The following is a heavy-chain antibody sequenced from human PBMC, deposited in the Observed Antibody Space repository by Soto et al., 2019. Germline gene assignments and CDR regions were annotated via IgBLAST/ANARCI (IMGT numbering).Heavy chain of an antibody. D-gene: IGHD3-3*01. Sequence: GGSLRLSCAASGFTFSSYGMHWVRQAPGKGLEWVAVISYDGSNKYYADSVKGRFTISRDNSKNTLYLQMNSLRAEDTAVYYCAKGPFLDSLYYYYGMDVWGHGTTVTVSS. CDR2: ISYDGSNK. CDR3: AKGPFLDSLYYYYGMDV. V-gene: IGHV3-30*18. J-gene: IGHJ6*02. CDR1: GFTFSSYG.